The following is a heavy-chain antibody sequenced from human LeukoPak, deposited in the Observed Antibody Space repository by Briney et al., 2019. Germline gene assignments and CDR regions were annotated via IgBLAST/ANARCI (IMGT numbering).Heavy chain of an antibody. CDR1: GFTFSSYG. D-gene: IGHD6-19*01. Sequence: GGSRRLSWAPSGFTFSSYGMHWVRQAPGKGLGWVAVISYDGSNKYYADSVKGRFTISRDNSKNTLYLQMNSLRAEDTAVYYCAKDQGSGWYDYWGQGTLVTVSS. V-gene: IGHV3-30*18. CDR2: ISYDGSNK. J-gene: IGHJ4*02. CDR3: AKDQGSGWYDY.